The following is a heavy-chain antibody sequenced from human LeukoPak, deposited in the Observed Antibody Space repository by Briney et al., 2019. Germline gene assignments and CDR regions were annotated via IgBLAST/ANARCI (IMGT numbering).Heavy chain of an antibody. V-gene: IGHV3-7*01. D-gene: IGHD6-6*01. CDR2: IKQDGSAR. J-gene: IGHJ4*02. CDR3: ARDYSSSSGLDY. CDR1: GFTFNSYW. Sequence: PGGSLRLSCATSGFTFNSYWMSWVRQAPGKGLEWVANIKQDGSARHYVDSVKGRFTISRDYAKNSVYLQMNGLRAEDTAVYYCARDYSSSSGLDYWGQGTLVTVSS.